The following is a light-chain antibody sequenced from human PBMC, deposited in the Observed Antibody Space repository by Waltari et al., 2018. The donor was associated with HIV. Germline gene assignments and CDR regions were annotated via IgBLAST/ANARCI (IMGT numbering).Light chain of an antibody. V-gene: IGLV2-14*01. CDR1: SSDIGHSKY. J-gene: IGLJ1*01. CDR2: EVS. CDR3: SSYISTTTL. Sequence: QSAPTQPASVSGSPGQSITISCTGTSSDIGHSKYVSWYQQSPGKAPKLMIYEVSNRPSGVSNRFSGSESGNTASLTISGLQAEDEADYYCSSYISTTTLFGTGTKVTVL.